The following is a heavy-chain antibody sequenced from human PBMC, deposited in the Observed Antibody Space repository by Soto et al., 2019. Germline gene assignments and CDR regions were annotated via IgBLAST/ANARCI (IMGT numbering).Heavy chain of an antibody. D-gene: IGHD4-17*01. CDR1: GLTFRNNW. V-gene: IGHV3-7*01. CDR3: ARGVDDYADYRFDY. CDR2: IQQDGRDK. Sequence: EVQLVESGGGLVQPGGSLRPSCAASGLTFRNNWMSWVGRAPGKGLEWVANIQQDGRDKYYVDSVRGRFTISRDNARNSLYLQMNSLRAEDTAVYYCARGVDDYADYRFDYWGQGTLVTVSS. J-gene: IGHJ4*02.